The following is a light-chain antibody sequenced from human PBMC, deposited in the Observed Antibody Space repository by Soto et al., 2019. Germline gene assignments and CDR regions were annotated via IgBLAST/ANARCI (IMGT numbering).Light chain of an antibody. J-gene: IGLJ1*01. Sequence: QSVLTQPPSVSEAPRQRVTISCSGSSSNIGNNAVNWYQQLPGKAPKLLIYYDDLLPSGVSDRFSGSKSGTSASLAISGLQSEDEADYYCATWDDRLNGHVSGTGTKVTVL. CDR3: ATWDDRLNGHV. V-gene: IGLV1-36*01. CDR1: SSNIGNNA. CDR2: YDD.